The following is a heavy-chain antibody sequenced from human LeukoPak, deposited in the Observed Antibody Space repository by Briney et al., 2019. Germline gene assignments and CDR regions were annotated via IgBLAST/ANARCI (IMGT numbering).Heavy chain of an antibody. Sequence: QTGGSLRLSCAASGFTFSSYWMSWVHQAPGKGLEWVANIKQDGSEKYYVDSVKGRFTISRDNAKNSLYLQMNSLRAEDTAVYYCAGDHDDYVWGSQFYYYYGMDVWGQGTTVTVSS. CDR3: AGDHDDYVWGSQFYYYYGMDV. CDR2: IKQDGSEK. D-gene: IGHD3-16*01. CDR1: GFTFSSYW. J-gene: IGHJ6*02. V-gene: IGHV3-7*01.